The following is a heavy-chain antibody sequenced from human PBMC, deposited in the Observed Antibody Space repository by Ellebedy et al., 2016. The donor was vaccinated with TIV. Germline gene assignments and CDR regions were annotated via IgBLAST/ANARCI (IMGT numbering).Heavy chain of an antibody. CDR3: ARDIRHSSGWYRFDY. J-gene: IGHJ4*02. D-gene: IGHD6-19*01. CDR1: GYTFTGYY. V-gene: IGHV1-2*04. Sequence: AASVKVSCKASGYTFTGYYIHWVRQAPGQGLEWMGWINPNSGVTNYAQKFQDWVTMTRDTSITTAYMELSRLKSDDTAVYYCARDIRHSSGWYRFDYWGQGTLVTVSS. CDR2: INPNSGVT.